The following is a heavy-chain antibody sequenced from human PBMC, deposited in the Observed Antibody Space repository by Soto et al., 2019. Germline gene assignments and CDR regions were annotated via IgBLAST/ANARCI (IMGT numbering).Heavy chain of an antibody. Sequence: QVQLVQSGAEVKKPGASVKVSCKASGYTFTSYDINWVRQATGQGLEWKGWMNPNSGNTGYAQKFQGRVTMTRKTSISTAYMELSSLRSEDTAVYYCARVARKITGTRRGLGYWGQGTLVTVSS. V-gene: IGHV1-8*01. CDR2: MNPNSGNT. CDR1: GYTFTSYD. CDR3: ARVARKITGTRRGLGY. J-gene: IGHJ4*02. D-gene: IGHD1-7*01.